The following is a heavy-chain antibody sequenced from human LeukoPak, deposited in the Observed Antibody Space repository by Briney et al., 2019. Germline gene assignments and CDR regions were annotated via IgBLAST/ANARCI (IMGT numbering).Heavy chain of an antibody. CDR3: ATQARGVAAAGGFFVY. Sequence: GGSLRLSCAASGFTVSSCYMSWVRQAPGKGLEWVSAISGSGGSTYYADSVKGRFTISSDNSKNTLYLQMNSLRAEDTAVYYCATQARGVAAAGGFFVYWGQGTLVTVSS. D-gene: IGHD6-13*01. J-gene: IGHJ4*02. CDR2: ISGSGGST. CDR1: GFTVSSCY. V-gene: IGHV3-23*01.